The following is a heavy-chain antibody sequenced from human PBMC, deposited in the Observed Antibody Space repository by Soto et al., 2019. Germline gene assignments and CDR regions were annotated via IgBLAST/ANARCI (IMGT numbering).Heavy chain of an antibody. CDR1: GGSISSSNW. Sequence: SETLSLTCAVSGGSISSSNWWSWVRQPPGKGLEWIGEIYHSGSTNYNPSLKSRVTISVDTSKNQFSLKLSSVTAADTAVYYCAREIQRRYDILTGYYTGNWLDPWGQGTLVTFSS. J-gene: IGHJ5*02. V-gene: IGHV4-4*02. D-gene: IGHD3-9*01. CDR3: AREIQRRYDILTGYYTGNWLDP. CDR2: IYHSGST.